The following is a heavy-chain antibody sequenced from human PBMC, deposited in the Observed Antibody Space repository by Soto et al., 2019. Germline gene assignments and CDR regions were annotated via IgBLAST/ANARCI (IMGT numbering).Heavy chain of an antibody. CDR3: ERNYYDSSERVASHY. J-gene: IGHJ4*02. Sequence: ASVQPTCTACGYPFNGYYINGVRHAPGQGLAWMGWINPISGGTNYAQKFQGRVTMTRDTSIATVYIDLSRLKSDDTAGYYWERNYYDSSERVASHYWGQ. CDR2: INPISGGT. CDR1: GYPFNGYY. D-gene: IGHD3-22*01. V-gene: IGHV1-2*02.